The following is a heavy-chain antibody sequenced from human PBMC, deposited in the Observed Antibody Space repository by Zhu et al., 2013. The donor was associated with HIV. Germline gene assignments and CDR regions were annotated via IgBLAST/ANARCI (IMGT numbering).Heavy chain of an antibody. CDR2: ESSLVFGTP. CDR1: GDTFSSHG. D-gene: IGHD4-17*01. CDR3: AREVPTVTTQGYFDY. Sequence: QVQLVQSGAEVKKPGSSVKVSCKTSGDTFSSHGIGWVRQAPGQGLGWMGGESSLVFGTPNYAQNFQGRITITADDSTGIVYMELGSLRSDDTAVYYCAREVPTVTTQGYFDYWGQGTLVTVSP. J-gene: IGHJ4*02. V-gene: IGHV1-69*01.